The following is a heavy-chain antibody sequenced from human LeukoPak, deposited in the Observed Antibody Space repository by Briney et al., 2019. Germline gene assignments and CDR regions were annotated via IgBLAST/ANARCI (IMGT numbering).Heavy chain of an antibody. CDR3: ARDFELSH. V-gene: IGHV3-33*01. D-gene: IGHD3-16*02. CDR1: GFTFSSYG. Sequence: GGSLRLSCAASGFTFSSYGMHWVRQAPGKELEWVALIWYDGSSKHYADSVRGRFTISRDNSKNTLYLQMNSLRAEDTAVYYCARDFELSHWGQGTLVTVSS. CDR2: IWYDGSSK. J-gene: IGHJ4*02.